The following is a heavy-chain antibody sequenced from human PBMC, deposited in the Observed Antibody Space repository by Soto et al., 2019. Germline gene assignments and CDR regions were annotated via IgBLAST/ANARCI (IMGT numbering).Heavy chain of an antibody. D-gene: IGHD3-10*01. V-gene: IGHV1-69*02. Sequence: QLVQSGAEVKKPGSSVKVSCKASGGDFNSYTISWVRQAPGQGPEWMGTIIPILDVAKNAQKFQGRVTISADKSARTVYMELRSLRSDDTAVYYCAQLWFGELWHGMDVWGQGTTVTVSS. J-gene: IGHJ6*02. CDR1: GGDFNSYT. CDR2: IIPILDVA. CDR3: AQLWFGELWHGMDV.